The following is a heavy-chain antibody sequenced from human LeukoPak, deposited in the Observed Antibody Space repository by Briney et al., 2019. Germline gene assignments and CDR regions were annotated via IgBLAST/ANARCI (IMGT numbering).Heavy chain of an antibody. J-gene: IGHJ4*02. Sequence: GGSLRLSCAASGLTFSNYWMNWVRQAPGKGLEWVASIGQDGSENYYVDSVKGRFTISRDNAKNSLYLQLNSLRVEDTAVYYCATGGGWYFDYWGQGALITASS. CDR1: GLTFSNYW. V-gene: IGHV3-7*01. CDR3: ATGGGWYFDY. CDR2: IGQDGSEN. D-gene: IGHD6-19*01.